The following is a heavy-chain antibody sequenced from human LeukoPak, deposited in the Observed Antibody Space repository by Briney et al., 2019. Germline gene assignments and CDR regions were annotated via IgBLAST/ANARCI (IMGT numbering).Heavy chain of an antibody. Sequence: PSETLSLTCAVYGGSFSGYYWSWIRQPPGKGLEWVSAISGSGGSTYYADSVKGRFTISRDNSKNTLYLQMNSLRAEDTAVYYCAKVGAAAHGKRYYFDYWGQGTLVTVSS. J-gene: IGHJ4*02. CDR3: AKVGAAAHGKRYYFDY. V-gene: IGHV3-23*01. CDR1: GGSFSGYY. CDR2: ISGSGGST. D-gene: IGHD6-13*01.